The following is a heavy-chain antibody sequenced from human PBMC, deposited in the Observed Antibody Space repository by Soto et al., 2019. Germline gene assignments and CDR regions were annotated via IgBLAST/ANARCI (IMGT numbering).Heavy chain of an antibody. J-gene: IGHJ4*02. V-gene: IGHV3-30*18. CDR2: IIYDGSTK. D-gene: IGHD3-10*01. CDR3: AKDRMGAGVRGYFDY. Sequence: QVQLVESGGGVVQPGRSLRLSCAASGFTFSSYGMHWVRQAPGKGLEWVAVIIYDGSTKYYADSVKGRFTISRDNSKSTLYRQRTGLRAEDTAVYYCAKDRMGAGVRGYFDYWGQGTLVTVSS. CDR1: GFTFSSYG.